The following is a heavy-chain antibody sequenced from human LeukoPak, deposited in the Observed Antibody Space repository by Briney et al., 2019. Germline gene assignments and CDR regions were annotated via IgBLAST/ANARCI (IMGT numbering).Heavy chain of an antibody. CDR3: ARISDASSGYFDY. V-gene: IGHV3-74*01. J-gene: IGHJ4*02. Sequence: TGGSLRLSCAASGFTFNSYWMHWVRQVPGKGLVWVSHITSDGTNTNYADSVKGRFTISRDNAKNTLYLQMNSLGAEDTAVYYCARISDASSGYFDYWGQGTLVTVSS. CDR2: ITSDGTNT. CDR1: GFTFNSYW. D-gene: IGHD3-22*01.